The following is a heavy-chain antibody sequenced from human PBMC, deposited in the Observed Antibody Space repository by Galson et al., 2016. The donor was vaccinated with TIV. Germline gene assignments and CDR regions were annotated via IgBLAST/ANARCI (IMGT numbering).Heavy chain of an antibody. CDR2: TNPNSGNT. CDR1: GYTFTSYD. D-gene: IGHD4-17*01. J-gene: IGHJ4*02. V-gene: IGHV1-8*02. Sequence: SVKVSCKASGYTFTSYDINWVRQATGQGLEWMGWTNPNSGNTGYAQKFRGRVTMTRNTSVRTAYMELSSLRSGDTAVYYCARSGDYGDYWGQGTLVTVSS. CDR3: ARSGDYGDY.